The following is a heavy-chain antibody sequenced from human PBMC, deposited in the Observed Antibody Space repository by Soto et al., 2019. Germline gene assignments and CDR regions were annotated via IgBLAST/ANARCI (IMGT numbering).Heavy chain of an antibody. J-gene: IGHJ3*02. CDR3: AKDITLRYFDWLNRAIDI. CDR2: ISWNSGSI. CDR1: GFTFDDYA. V-gene: IGHV3-9*01. D-gene: IGHD3-9*01. Sequence: GGSLRLSCAASGFTFDDYAMHWVRQAPGKGLEWVSGISWNSGSIGYADSVKGRFTISRDNAKNSLYLQMNSLRAEDTALYYCAKDITLRYFDWLNRAIDIWGQGTMVTVS.